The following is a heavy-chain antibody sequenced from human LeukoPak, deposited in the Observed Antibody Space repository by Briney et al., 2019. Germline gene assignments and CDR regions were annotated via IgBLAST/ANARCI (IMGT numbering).Heavy chain of an antibody. V-gene: IGHV3-23*01. D-gene: IGHD1-26*01. CDR3: AKAIVGATGYYFDY. CDR1: GFTFSSYS. J-gene: IGHJ4*02. CDR2: ISGSGGST. Sequence: TGGSLRLSCAASGFTFSSYSMNWVRQAPGKGLEWVSAISGSGGSTYYADSVKGRFTISRDNSKNTLYLQMNSLRAEDTAVYYCAKAIVGATGYYFDYWGQGTLVTVSS.